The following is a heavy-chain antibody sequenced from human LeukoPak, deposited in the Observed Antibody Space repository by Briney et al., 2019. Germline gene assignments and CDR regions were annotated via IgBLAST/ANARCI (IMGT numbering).Heavy chain of an antibody. CDR1: GFTFSDYY. CDR2: ISSSSSYT. Sequence: GGSLRLSCAASGFTFSDYYMSWIRQAPGKGLEWVSYISSSSSYTNYADSVKGRFTISRDSAKNSLYLQMNSLRAEDTAVYYCARDRSSSGYYGPSTDAFDIWGQGTMVTVSS. D-gene: IGHD3-22*01. CDR3: ARDRSSSGYYGPSTDAFDI. J-gene: IGHJ3*02. V-gene: IGHV3-11*05.